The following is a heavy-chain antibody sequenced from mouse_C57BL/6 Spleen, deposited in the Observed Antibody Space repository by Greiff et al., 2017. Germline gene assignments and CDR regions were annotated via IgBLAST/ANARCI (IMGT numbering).Heavy chain of an antibody. CDR1: GFTFSSYA. Sequence: EVKLQESGGGLVKPGGSLKLSCAASGFTFSSYAMSWVRQTPEKRLEWVATISDGGGYTYYPDNVKGRFTISRDNAKNNLYLQMSHLKSEDTAMYYCARDGLSWFAYWGQGTLVTVSA. CDR2: ISDGGGYT. CDR3: ARDGLSWFAY. V-gene: IGHV5-4*01. J-gene: IGHJ3*01.